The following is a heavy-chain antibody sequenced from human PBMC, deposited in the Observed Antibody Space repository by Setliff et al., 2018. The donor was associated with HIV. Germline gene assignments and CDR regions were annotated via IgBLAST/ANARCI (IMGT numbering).Heavy chain of an antibody. D-gene: IGHD1-26*01. CDR3: ARDRSHSSMGATDRPIDY. Sequence: GASVKVSCKASGYTFTSYYMHWVRQAPGQGLEWMGIINPSGGSTSYAQKFQGRVTMTRDTSTSTVYMELSSLRSEDTAVYYCARDRSHSSMGATDRPIDYWGQGTLVTVS. CDR2: INPSGGST. V-gene: IGHV1-46*01. J-gene: IGHJ4*02. CDR1: GYTFTSYY.